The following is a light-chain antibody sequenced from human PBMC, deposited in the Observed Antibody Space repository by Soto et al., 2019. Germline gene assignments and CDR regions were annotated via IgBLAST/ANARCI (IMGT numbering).Light chain of an antibody. Sequence: DIQMTQSPSTLSAYIRDRVTITCRASQSISSWLAWYQQKPGKAPKLLIYKASSLESGVPSRFSGSGSGTEFTLTISSLQPDDFATYYCQHYNSYPWMFGQGTKVEIK. V-gene: IGKV1-5*03. J-gene: IGKJ1*01. CDR3: QHYNSYPWM. CDR2: KAS. CDR1: QSISSW.